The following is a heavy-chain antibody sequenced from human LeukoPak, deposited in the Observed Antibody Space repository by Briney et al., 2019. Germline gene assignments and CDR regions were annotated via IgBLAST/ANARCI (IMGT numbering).Heavy chain of an antibody. J-gene: IGHJ4*02. CDR1: GGSFSGYY. CDR2: LYYSGST. V-gene: IGHV4-34*01. D-gene: IGHD6-13*01. Sequence: SETLSLTCAVYGGSFSGYYWGWIRQPPGKGLEWFGSLYYSGSTYYNPSLKSRVTISVDTSKNQFSLTLSSVTAADTAVYYCARVASTSSSRKGGDYYFDYWGQGTLVTVSS. CDR3: ARVASTSSSRKGGDYYFDY.